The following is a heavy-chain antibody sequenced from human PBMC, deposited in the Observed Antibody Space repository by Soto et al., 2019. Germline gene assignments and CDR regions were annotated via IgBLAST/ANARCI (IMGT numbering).Heavy chain of an antibody. CDR3: ARDGLWFGELLYARNYYYGMDV. V-gene: IGHV4-61*01. CDR1: GGSVSSGSYY. CDR2: IYYSGST. D-gene: IGHD3-10*01. Sequence: ASETPSLTCTVSGGSVSSGSYYWSWIRQPPGKGLEWIGYIYYSGSTNYNPSLKSRVTISVDTSKNQFSLKLSSVTAADTAVYYCARDGLWFGELLYARNYYYGMDVWGQGTTVTVSS. J-gene: IGHJ6*02.